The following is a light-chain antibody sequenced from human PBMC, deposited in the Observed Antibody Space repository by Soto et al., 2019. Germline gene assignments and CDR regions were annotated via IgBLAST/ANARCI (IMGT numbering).Light chain of an antibody. CDR3: QQYNNWPPA. Sequence: EIVMTQSPATLSVSPGERATLSCRASQSVSSNLAWYQQKPGQAPRLLIYGASTRATGIPARFSGSGSGTEFTLTISSLHSEEFAVYYCQQYNNWPPAFGQGTKVEIK. J-gene: IGKJ1*01. CDR1: QSVSSN. V-gene: IGKV3-15*01. CDR2: GAS.